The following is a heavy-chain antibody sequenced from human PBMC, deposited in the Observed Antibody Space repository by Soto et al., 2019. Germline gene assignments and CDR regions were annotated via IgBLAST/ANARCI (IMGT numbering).Heavy chain of an antibody. CDR2: ISYDGSNK. CDR1: GFTFSSYA. CDR3: ARGPVVTATPPIYYYYGMDV. D-gene: IGHD2-21*02. V-gene: IGHV3-30-3*01. J-gene: IGHJ6*02. Sequence: GGSLRLSCAASGFTFSSYAMHWVRQAPGKGLEWVAVISYDGSNKYYADSVKGRFTISRDNSKNTLYLQMNSLRAEDMAVYYCARGPVVTATPPIYYYYGMDVWGQGTTVTVSS.